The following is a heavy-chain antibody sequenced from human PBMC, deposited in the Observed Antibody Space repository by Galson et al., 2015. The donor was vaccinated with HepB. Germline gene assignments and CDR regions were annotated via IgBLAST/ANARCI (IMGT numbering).Heavy chain of an antibody. J-gene: IGHJ5*02. D-gene: IGHD3-10*01. CDR3: VRSPQYGSGSHYNLWLDP. V-gene: IGHV7-4-1*02. Sequence: SVKVSCKASGYIFNDYAMNWVRQAPGQGLEWMGWINPNTGSPTYAKGFTGGFAGRFVFSLDTSVSTAYLQINNLKADDTAVYYCVRSPQYGSGSHYNLWLDPWGQGTLVIVSS. CDR2: INPNTGSP. CDR1: GYIFNDYA.